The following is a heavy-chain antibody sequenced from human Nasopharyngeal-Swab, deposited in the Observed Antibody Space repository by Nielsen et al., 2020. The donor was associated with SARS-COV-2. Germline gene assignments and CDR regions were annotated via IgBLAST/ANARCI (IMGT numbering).Heavy chain of an antibody. V-gene: IGHV3-7*03. J-gene: IGHJ6*02. CDR1: GFTFSSHW. CDR3: AREGQRYYGMDV. CDR2: IKQDGSEK. Sequence: GGSLRLSCAASGFTFSSHWMSWVRQAPGKGLEWVANIKQDGSEKYYVDSVKGRFTISRDNAKNSLYLQMNSLRAEDTAVYYCAREGQRYYGMDVWGQGTTVTVSS.